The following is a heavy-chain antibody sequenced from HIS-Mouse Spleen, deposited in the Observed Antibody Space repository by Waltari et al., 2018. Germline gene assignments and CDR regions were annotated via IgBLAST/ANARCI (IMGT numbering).Heavy chain of an antibody. V-gene: IGHV1-2*02. J-gene: IGHJ5*02. D-gene: IGHD1-26*01. CDR2: INPNSGGT. Sequence: QVQLVQSGAEVKKPGASVTVSCKASGYTFTGHDMPGVRRAPGQGLEGMGWINPNSGGTNYAQKFQGRVTMTRDTSISTASMELSRLRSDDTAVYYCARGSGRWELLLPNWFDPWGQGTLVTVSS. CDR3: ARGSGRWELLLPNWFDP. CDR1: GYTFTGHD.